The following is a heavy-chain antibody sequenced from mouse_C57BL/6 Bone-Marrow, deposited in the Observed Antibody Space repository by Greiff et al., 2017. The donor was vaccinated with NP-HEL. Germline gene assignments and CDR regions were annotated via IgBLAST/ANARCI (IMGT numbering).Heavy chain of an antibody. D-gene: IGHD2-5*01. CDR3: ASYYSNSFDY. J-gene: IGHJ2*01. V-gene: IGHV5-17*01. Sequence: EVKLMESGGGLVKPGGSLKLSCAASGFTFSDYGMHWVRQAPEKGLEWVAYISSGSSTIYYADTVKGRFTISRDNAKNTLFLQMTSLRSEDTAMYYCASYYSNSFDYWGQGTTLTVSS. CDR1: GFTFSDYG. CDR2: ISSGSSTI.